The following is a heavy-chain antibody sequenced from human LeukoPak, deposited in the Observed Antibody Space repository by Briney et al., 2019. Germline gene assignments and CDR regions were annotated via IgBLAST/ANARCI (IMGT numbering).Heavy chain of an antibody. CDR3: ARSDLDGYRYYFDY. Sequence: PGGSLRLSCAACGFTFSSYSMSWVRQAPGKGLEWVSVIYSGGSTYYADSVKGRFTISRDNSKNTLYLQMNSLRAEDTAVYYCARSDLDGYRYYFDYWGQGTLVTVSS. D-gene: IGHD5-24*01. CDR1: GFTFSSYS. CDR2: IYSGGST. J-gene: IGHJ4*02. V-gene: IGHV3-66*01.